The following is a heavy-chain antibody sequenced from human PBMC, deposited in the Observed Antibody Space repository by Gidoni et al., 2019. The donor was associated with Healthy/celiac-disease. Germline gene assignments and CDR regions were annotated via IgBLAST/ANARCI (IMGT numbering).Heavy chain of an antibody. D-gene: IGHD3-22*01. CDR1: GFTCSGSA. Sequence: EVQLVESGGGLVQPGGSLKLSCAASGFTCSGSAMHWVRQASGQGLEWVGRIRSKANSYATAYAASVKGRFTISRDDSKNTAYLQMNSLKTEDTAVYYCTRHRYYYDSSGYYHDAFDIWGQGTMVTVSS. CDR3: TRHRYYYDSSGYYHDAFDI. V-gene: IGHV3-73*02. J-gene: IGHJ3*02. CDR2: IRSKANSYAT.